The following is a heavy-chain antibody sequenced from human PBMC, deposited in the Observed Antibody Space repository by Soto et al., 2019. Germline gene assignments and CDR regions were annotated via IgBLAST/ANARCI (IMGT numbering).Heavy chain of an antibody. D-gene: IGHD6-19*01. V-gene: IGHV4-61*08. J-gene: IGHJ3*02. Sequence: PSETLSLTCTVSGGSVSSGDYYWSWIRQSPGKGLEWIGNIYYRGGTNYNPSLKTRPTISADTSKKQVSLRLSSVTAADTAVYYCAREPSGYRSGNDDFDIWGKGTMVTVS. CDR1: GGSVSSGDYY. CDR2: IYYRGGT. CDR3: AREPSGYRSGNDDFDI.